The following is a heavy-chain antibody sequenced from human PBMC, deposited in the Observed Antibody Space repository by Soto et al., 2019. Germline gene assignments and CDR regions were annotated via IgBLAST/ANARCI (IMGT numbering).Heavy chain of an antibody. CDR1: GFTFSSYA. V-gene: IGHV3-23*01. CDR3: ARNEHVFDY. CDR2: ISGTGGTT. J-gene: IGHJ4*02. D-gene: IGHD1-1*01. Sequence: GGSLRLSCAASGFTFSSYAMSWVRQAPGKGLEWVSSISGTGGTTYYTDSVKGRFTISRDNSKNTVYLQMNSLRADDTAVYYCARNEHVFDYWGQGTLVTVSS.